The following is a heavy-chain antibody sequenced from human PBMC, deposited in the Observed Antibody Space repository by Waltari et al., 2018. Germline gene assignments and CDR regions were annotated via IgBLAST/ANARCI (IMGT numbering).Heavy chain of an antibody. V-gene: IGHV3-30*02. Sequence: QVQLVESGGGVVQPGGSLRLSCEASGFTFSYYGMHWVRQAPGKGVEWVSFISKDGSNQYYAESVRGLFTISRDNSKSTLYLQVNSLRVEDTAVYYCVKDTGTGDYWGQGTLVTVSS. CDR1: GFTFSYYG. CDR3: VKDTGTGDY. CDR2: ISKDGSNQ. J-gene: IGHJ4*02. D-gene: IGHD2-8*02.